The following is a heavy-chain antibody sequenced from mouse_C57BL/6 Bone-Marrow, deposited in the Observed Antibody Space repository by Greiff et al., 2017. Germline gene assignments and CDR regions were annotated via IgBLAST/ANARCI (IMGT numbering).Heavy chain of an antibody. CDR2: IRSKSNNYAT. D-gene: IGHD2-4*01. V-gene: IGHV10-1*01. CDR1: GFSFNTYA. CDR3: VKGYYDYDDAMDY. J-gene: IGHJ4*01. Sequence: EVQLVESGGGLVQPKGSLKLSCAASGFSFNTYAMNWVRQAPGKGLEWVARIRSKSNNYATYYADSVKDRFTNPRADSESMLYLKMNNLKTEDTAMYYCVKGYYDYDDAMDYWGQGTSVTVSS.